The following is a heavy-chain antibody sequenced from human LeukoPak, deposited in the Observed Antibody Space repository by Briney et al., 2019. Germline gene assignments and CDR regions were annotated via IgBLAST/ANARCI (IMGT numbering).Heavy chain of an antibody. J-gene: IGHJ4*02. CDR2: ISENRYTT. D-gene: IGHD6-19*01. CDR3: ARGYSSGG. CDR1: GFTFSSHW. V-gene: IGHV3-74*01. Sequence: GGSLRLSCAASGFTFSSHWMHWVRQAPGKGLVWVSRISENRYTTNYADSVKGRFTISRDNSKNTLYLQMNSLRAEDTAVYYCARGYSSGGWGQGTLVTVSS.